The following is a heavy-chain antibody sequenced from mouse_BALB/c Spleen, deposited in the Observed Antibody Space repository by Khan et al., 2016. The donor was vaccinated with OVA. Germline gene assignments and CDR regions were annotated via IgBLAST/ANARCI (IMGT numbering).Heavy chain of an antibody. CDR2: FSPGSGDT. V-gene: IGHV1-77*01. Sequence: QVQLQQSGAELARPGASVKLSCTASGYTFTDYYINWVKPTTGQGLEWIGEFSPGSGDTYYNEKFKGKATLTAAKSSRTASMQLNSLTSEASAVYFCARRNYYGYAFAYWGQGTLVTVSA. D-gene: IGHD1-2*01. J-gene: IGHJ3*01. CDR1: GYTFTDYY. CDR3: ARRNYYGYAFAY.